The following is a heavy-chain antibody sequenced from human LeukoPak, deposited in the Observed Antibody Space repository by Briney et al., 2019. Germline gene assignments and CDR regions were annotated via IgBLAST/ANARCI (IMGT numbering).Heavy chain of an antibody. J-gene: IGHJ3*02. D-gene: IGHD3-22*01. CDR2: IKQDGNEK. Sequence: HPGGSLRLSCAASGFTFRTYWMSWVRQAPGKGLEWVANIKQDGNEKYYVDSVKGRFTISRDNAKNSLDLQMNSLRAEDTAVYYCARDITYYYDSSLDAFDIWGQGAMVIVSS. V-gene: IGHV3-7*01. CDR3: ARDITYYYDSSLDAFDI. CDR1: GFTFRTYW.